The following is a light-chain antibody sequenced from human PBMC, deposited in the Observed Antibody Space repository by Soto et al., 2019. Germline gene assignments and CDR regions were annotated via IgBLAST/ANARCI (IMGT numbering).Light chain of an antibody. CDR3: AAWDDSLNAYV. CDR2: YDD. J-gene: IGLJ1*01. CDR1: SSNIGNNG. V-gene: IGLV1-36*01. Sequence: QSALTQAPSVSGAPRQRVTISCSGSSSNIGNNGVNWYQQVPGKAPKLLIYYDDLKPSGVSKRFSGSKSGTSASLAISGLQSEDEGDYYCAAWDDSLNAYVCGIGTKVAVL.